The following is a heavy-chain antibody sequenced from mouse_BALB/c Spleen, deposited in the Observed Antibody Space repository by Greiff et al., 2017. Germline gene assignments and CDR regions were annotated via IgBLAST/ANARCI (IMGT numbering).Heavy chain of an antibody. CDR1: GYTFTSYW. CDR3: AREGVWLRRGDWYFDV. CDR2: INPSTGYT. D-gene: IGHD2-2*01. Sequence: LQESGAELAKPGASVKMSCKASGYTFTSYWMHWVKQRPGQGLEWIGYINPSTGYTEYNQKFKDKATLTADKASSTAYMQLSSLTSEDSAVYYCAREGVWLRRGDWYFDVWGAGTTVTVSS. V-gene: IGHV1-7*01. J-gene: IGHJ1*01.